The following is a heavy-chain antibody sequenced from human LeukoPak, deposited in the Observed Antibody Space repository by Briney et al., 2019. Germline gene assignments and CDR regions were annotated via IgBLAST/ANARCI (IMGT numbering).Heavy chain of an antibody. Sequence: QTGGSLRLSCAASGFTFSRYAMSWVRQAPGKGLEWVSAISGSGGSTYYADSVKGRFTISRDNSKNTLYLQMNSLRAEDTAVYYCANHGYGYSYGMDVWGQGTTVTVSS. CDR2: ISGSGGST. CDR1: GFTFSRYA. J-gene: IGHJ6*02. D-gene: IGHD5-18*01. V-gene: IGHV3-23*01. CDR3: ANHGYGYSYGMDV.